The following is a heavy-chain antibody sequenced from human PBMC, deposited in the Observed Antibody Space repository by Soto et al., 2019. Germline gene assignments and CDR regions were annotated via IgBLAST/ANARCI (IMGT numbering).Heavy chain of an antibody. CDR3: ARHRYSSSIDY. J-gene: IGHJ4*02. CDR1: GGSISSSSYY. D-gene: IGHD6-13*01. V-gene: IGHV4-39*01. Sequence: QLQLQESGPGLVKPSETLSLTCTVSGGSISSSSYYWGWIRQPPGKGLEWIGGIYYSGSTYYNPSLKSRVSISVDTSKNQFSLKLSSVTAADTAVYYCARHRYSSSIDYWGQGTLVTVSS. CDR2: IYYSGST.